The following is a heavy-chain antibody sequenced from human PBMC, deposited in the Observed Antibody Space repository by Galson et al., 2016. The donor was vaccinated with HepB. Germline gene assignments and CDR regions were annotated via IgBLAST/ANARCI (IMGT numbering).Heavy chain of an antibody. CDR3: ARGSYWLLQHGDYFDY. Sequence: SLRLSCASSGFTFRYYAMNWVRQAPGKGLEWVSSISISSSYIYYADSVRGRFTISRDNAKNSLYLQMNSLRAEDTAVYYCARGSYWLLQHGDYFDYWGQGTLVTVSS. J-gene: IGHJ4*02. D-gene: IGHD1-26*01. CDR2: ISISSSYI. V-gene: IGHV3-21*01. CDR1: GFTFRYYA.